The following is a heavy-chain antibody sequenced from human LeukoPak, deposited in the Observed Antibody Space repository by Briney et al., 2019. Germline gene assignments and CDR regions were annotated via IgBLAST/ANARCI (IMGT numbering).Heavy chain of an antibody. J-gene: IGHJ4*02. CDR3: ARAKNIKMTTILDY. CDR2: ISSTTDYK. D-gene: IGHD5-24*01. Sequence: GGSLRLSCAASGFTFSAYYMNWVRQAPGKGLQWVSSISSTTDYKVYADSLKGRFTTSRDNAKNSLYLQMNSLRAEDTAVYYCARAKNIKMTTILDYWGQGTLVTVSS. V-gene: IGHV3-21*01. CDR1: GFTFSAYY.